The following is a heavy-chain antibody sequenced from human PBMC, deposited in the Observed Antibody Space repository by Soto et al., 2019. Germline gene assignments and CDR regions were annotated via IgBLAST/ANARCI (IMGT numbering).Heavy chain of an antibody. CDR1: NCSVSSGTYS. J-gene: IGHJ6*02. V-gene: IGHV4-30-2*01. Sequence: SETLSLTCTVSNCSVSSGTYSWSWVRQPPGKGLEWIGYIYYSGTTYYTPSLKSRLTMSMDRANDHFSLNLTSVTAADTAVYFCARGHYYYGMDVWGQGITVTVSS. CDR3: ARGHYYYGMDV. CDR2: IYYSGTT.